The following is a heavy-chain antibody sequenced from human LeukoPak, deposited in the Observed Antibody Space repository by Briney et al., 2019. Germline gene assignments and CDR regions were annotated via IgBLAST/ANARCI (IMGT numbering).Heavy chain of an antibody. J-gene: IGHJ5*02. CDR3: TTDRMIYATNWAVSWFDP. V-gene: IGHV3-15*01. Sequence: GGSLRLSCAASGITLTNAWLTWVRQAQGKGLEWVGRVKTKGDGGAADYAAPVKGRFTISRDDSTKTLYLQMNSLKTENTAVYYCTTDRMIYATNWAVSWFDPWGQGTLVTVSS. D-gene: IGHD2-8*01. CDR1: GITLTNAW. CDR2: VKTKGDGGAA.